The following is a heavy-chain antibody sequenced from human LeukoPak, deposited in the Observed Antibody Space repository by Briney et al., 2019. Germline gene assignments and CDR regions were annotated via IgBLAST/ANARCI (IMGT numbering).Heavy chain of an antibody. V-gene: IGHV3-23*01. D-gene: IGHD3-9*01. J-gene: IGHJ4*02. CDR3: ARVLDDILTGSEFDY. Sequence: GGSLRLSCAASGFTFSSYSMSGVRQAPGKGLVCVSVIPASGGSTYYADSVKGRFTISRDNSKNTLYLQMNSLRAEDTAVYYCARVLDDILTGSEFDYWGQGTLVTVSS. CDR2: IPASGGST. CDR1: GFTFSSYS.